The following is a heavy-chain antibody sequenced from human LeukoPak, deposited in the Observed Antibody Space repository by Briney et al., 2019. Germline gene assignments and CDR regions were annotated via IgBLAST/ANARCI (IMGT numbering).Heavy chain of an antibody. CDR3: ARVGVYYDSSGYIKIDVIDI. CDR1: GVSISSSNFY. CDR2: IYNSGGT. J-gene: IGHJ3*02. V-gene: IGHV4-61*05. Sequence: PSETLSLTCSVSGVSISSSNFYWGWLRQRPGKGLEWIVYIYNSGGTNYNPSLKSRVTISVHTSKKQVSLKLSSVTAADTAVYYCARVGVYYDSSGYIKIDVIDIWGQGTMVTVPS. D-gene: IGHD3-22*01.